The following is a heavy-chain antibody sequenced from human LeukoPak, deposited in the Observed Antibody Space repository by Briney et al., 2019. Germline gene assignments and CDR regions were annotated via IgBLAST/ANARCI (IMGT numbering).Heavy chain of an antibody. V-gene: IGHV4-30-2*01. CDR2: IYHSGST. CDR1: GGSISSGGYY. Sequence: SETLSLTCTVSGGSISSGGYYWSWIRQPPGKGLEWIGYIYHSGSTYYNPSLKSRVTISVDRSKDQFSLKLSSVTAADTAVYYCARASSNYDFWSGYYSVRFGYFDYWGQGTLVTVSS. CDR3: ARASSNYDFWSGYYSVRFGYFDY. D-gene: IGHD3-3*01. J-gene: IGHJ4*02.